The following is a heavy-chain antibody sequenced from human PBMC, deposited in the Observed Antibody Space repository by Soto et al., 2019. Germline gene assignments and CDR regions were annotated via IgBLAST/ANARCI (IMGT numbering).Heavy chain of an antibody. D-gene: IGHD5-12*01. CDR1: AYTFXXXG. V-gene: IGHV1-18*01. Sequence: QVQLVQSGAVVMRPGASVKVSCKASAYTFXXXGFSXXRQAPGQGLEWMGWISSYSGNTNYAQKLQGXXXXXXXXXXXXXXXXXXXXXXXXXXVYYCAXXXRGSGYETFDYWGQGTLVTVSS. CDR3: AXXXRGSGYETFDY. CDR2: ISSYSGNT. J-gene: IGHJ4*02.